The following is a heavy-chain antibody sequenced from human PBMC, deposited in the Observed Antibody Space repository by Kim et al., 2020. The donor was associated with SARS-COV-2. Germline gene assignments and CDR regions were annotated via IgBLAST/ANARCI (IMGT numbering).Heavy chain of an antibody. Sequence: SETLSLTCTVSGGSISSYHWNWIRQPPGKGLEWIGYIFSSGSTNYNPSLKSRVAISVDTSKNQFSLKLTSVTAADTAVYYCARRASGYYSFDKWGHGTLV. CDR1: GGSISSYH. V-gene: IGHV4-59*08. CDR2: IFSSGST. D-gene: IGHD3-22*01. CDR3: ARRASGYYSFDK. J-gene: IGHJ4*01.